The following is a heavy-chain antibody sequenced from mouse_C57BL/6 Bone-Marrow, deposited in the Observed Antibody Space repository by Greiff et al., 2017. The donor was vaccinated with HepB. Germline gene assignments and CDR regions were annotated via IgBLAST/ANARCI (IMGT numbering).Heavy chain of an antibody. CDR1: GFTFSDYY. Sequence: EVKLVESEGGLVQPGSSMKLSCTASGFTFSDYYMAWVRQVPEKGLEWVANINYDGSSTYYLDSLKSRFIISRDNAKNILYLQMSSLKSEDTATYYCARDPPYYYGSSWYFDVWGTGTTVTVSS. V-gene: IGHV5-16*01. CDR2: INYDGSST. CDR3: ARDPPYYYGSSWYFDV. J-gene: IGHJ1*03. D-gene: IGHD1-1*01.